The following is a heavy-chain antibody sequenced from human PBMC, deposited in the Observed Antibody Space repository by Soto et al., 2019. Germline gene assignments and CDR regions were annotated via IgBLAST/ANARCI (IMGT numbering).Heavy chain of an antibody. J-gene: IGHJ3*02. CDR2: IYYSGST. CDR3: ARAIIAAAGPLRAAFDI. Sequence: PSETLSLTCTVSGGSISSYYWSWIRQPPGKGLEWIGYIYYSGSTNYNPSLKSRVTISVDTSKNQFSLKLSSVTAADTAVYYCARAIIAAAGPLRAAFDIWGQGTMVTVSS. D-gene: IGHD6-13*01. CDR1: GGSISSYY. V-gene: IGHV4-59*01.